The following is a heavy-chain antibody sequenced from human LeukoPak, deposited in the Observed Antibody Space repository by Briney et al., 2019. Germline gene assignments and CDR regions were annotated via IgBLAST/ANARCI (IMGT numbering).Heavy chain of an antibody. CDR2: IRYDGSSN. J-gene: IGHJ4*02. V-gene: IGHV3-30*02. CDR3: AKDQWLVLDY. CDR1: GVTFSSYG. Sequence: PGGSLRLSCAASGVTFSSYGMHWVRQAPGKGLEWVAFIRYDGSSNYYADSVKGRFTISRDNSKNTLYLQMNSLRAEDTAVYSCAKDQWLVLDYWGQGTLVTVSS. D-gene: IGHD6-19*01.